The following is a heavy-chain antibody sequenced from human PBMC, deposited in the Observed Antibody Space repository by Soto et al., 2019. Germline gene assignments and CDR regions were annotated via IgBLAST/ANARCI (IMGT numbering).Heavy chain of an antibody. V-gene: IGHV4-4*02. CDR3: ALIAAAGTNLDY. CDR2: IYHSGST. CDR1: GGSISSSNW. J-gene: IGHJ4*02. Sequence: QVQLQESGPGLVKPSGTLSLTCAVSGGSISSSNWWSWVRQPPGKGLEWIGEIYHSGSTNYNPSLKRPGPLPVAQSKTPFSLELSSVTAAGTAVYYSALIAAAGTNLDYWGQGTLVTVSS. D-gene: IGHD6-13*01.